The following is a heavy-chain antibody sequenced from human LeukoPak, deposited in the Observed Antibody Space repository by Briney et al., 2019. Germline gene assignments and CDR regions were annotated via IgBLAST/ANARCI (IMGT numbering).Heavy chain of an antibody. Sequence: GASVKVSCKVSGYTLTELSMHWVRQAPGKGLEWMGGFDPEDGETIYAQKFQGRVTMIEDTSTDTAYMELSSLRSEDTAVYYCAPELSGYFDYWGQGTLVTVSS. CDR2: FDPEDGET. V-gene: IGHV1-24*01. J-gene: IGHJ4*02. CDR1: GYTLTELS. CDR3: APELSGYFDY. D-gene: IGHD3-22*01.